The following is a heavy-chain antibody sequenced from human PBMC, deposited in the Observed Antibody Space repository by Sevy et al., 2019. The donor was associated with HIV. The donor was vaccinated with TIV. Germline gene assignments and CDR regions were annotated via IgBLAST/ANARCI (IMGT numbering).Heavy chain of an antibody. D-gene: IGHD2-15*01. Sequence: SETLSLTCTVSGGSISSGSYYWSWIRQPAGKGLEWIGRIYTSGSTNYNPSLKSRVTISVDTSKNQFSLKLSSVTAVDTAVYYCAREHGGNLQEYYYYYYMDVWGKGTTVTVSS. CDR2: IYTSGST. V-gene: IGHV4-61*02. CDR1: GGSISSGSYY. J-gene: IGHJ6*03. CDR3: AREHGGNLQEYYYYYYMDV.